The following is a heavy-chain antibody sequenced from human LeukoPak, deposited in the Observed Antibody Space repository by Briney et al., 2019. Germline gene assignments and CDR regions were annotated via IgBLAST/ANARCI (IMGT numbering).Heavy chain of an antibody. Sequence: SVKVSCKASGFTFTSSAMQWVRQARGQRLEWIGWIVVGSGNTNYAQKFQERVNITRDMSTSTAYMELSSLRSEDTAVYYCAAELVPYSNYLGDYWGQGTLVTVSS. CDR2: IVVGSGNT. CDR1: GFTFTSSA. V-gene: IGHV1-58*02. D-gene: IGHD4-11*01. CDR3: AAELVPYSNYLGDY. J-gene: IGHJ4*02.